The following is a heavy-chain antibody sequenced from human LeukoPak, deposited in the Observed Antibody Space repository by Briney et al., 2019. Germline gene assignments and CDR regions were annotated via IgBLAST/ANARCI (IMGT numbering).Heavy chain of an antibody. CDR2: IIPILGIA. Sequence: ASVKVSCKASGYSFASYGISWVRQAPGQGLEWMGRIIPILGIANYAQKFQGRVTITADKSTSTAYMELSSLRSEDTAVYYCARGAAAAGTVHFDYWGQGTLVTVSS. V-gene: IGHV1-69*04. J-gene: IGHJ4*02. CDR3: ARGAAAAGTVHFDY. CDR1: GYSFASYG. D-gene: IGHD6-13*01.